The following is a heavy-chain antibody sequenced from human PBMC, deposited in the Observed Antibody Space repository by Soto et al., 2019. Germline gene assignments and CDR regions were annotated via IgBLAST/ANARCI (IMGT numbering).Heavy chain of an antibody. V-gene: IGHV4-34*08. J-gene: IGHJ3*02. CDR1: GGTFSGYY. CDR3: PSGIFEGKGLFNS. D-gene: IGHD3-3*01. CDR2: INHSGST. Sequence: SETLPLTCSVYGGTFSGYYWSWIRQPPGKGLEWIGEINHSGSTNYNPSLKSRVTISVDTSKNQFSMKLSSVTAADTAVYFWPSGIFEGKGLFNSRGQGTTVTVS.